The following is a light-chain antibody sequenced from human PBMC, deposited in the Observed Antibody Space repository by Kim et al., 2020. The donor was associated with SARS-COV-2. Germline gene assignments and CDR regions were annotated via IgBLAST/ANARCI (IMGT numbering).Light chain of an antibody. V-gene: IGKV3-11*01. CDR1: QSVSSS. Sequence: EVVLTQSPATLSLSPGERATLSCRASQSVSSSLSWYQQKPGQPPRLLIYDASNRATGIPARFSGSGSGTDFTLNISSLEPEDFAVYYCQQRSNWRTFGQGTKLEIK. CDR3: QQRSNWRT. J-gene: IGKJ2*01. CDR2: DAS.